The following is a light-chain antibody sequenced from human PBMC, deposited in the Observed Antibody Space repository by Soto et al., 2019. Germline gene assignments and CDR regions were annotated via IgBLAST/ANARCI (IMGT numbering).Light chain of an antibody. Sequence: DVQMTQSPSSLSASIGDRITITCRASQNIDNYLNWYQHKPGKPPKLLIYTASSLYSGVPSRFSGSGSGTDFTLTISNLQPEDFATYFCQQGYNNWWTFGQGTKVEIK. V-gene: IGKV1-39*01. CDR3: QQGYNNWWT. CDR2: TAS. CDR1: QNIDNY. J-gene: IGKJ1*01.